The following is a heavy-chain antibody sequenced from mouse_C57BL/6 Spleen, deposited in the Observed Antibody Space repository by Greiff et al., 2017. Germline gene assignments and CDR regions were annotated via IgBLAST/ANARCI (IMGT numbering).Heavy chain of an antibody. CDR2: INPSNGGT. J-gene: IGHJ2*01. CDR3: ARSVYYYGSSYNYFDY. D-gene: IGHD1-1*01. Sequence: QVQLQQPGTELVKPGASVKLSCKASGYTFTSYWMHWVKQRPGQGLEWIENINPSNGGTNYNEKFKSKATLTVDKSSSTAYMQLSSLTSEDSAVYYCARSVYYYGSSYNYFDYWGQGTTLTVSS. V-gene: IGHV1-53*01. CDR1: GYTFTSYW.